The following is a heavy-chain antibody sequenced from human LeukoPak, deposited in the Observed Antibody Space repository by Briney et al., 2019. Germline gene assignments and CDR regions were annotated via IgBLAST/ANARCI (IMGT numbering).Heavy chain of an antibody. CDR2: IGGSNGIT. J-gene: IGHJ4*02. CDR3: ARAPLMYGDYAD. V-gene: IGHV3-23*01. Sequence: GGSLRLSCAASRFTFNSYAMSWVRQAPGKGLEWVSVIGGSNGITFYVGSVKGRFTISRDNSKDTLYLQMNSLRAEDTAVYYCARAPLMYGDYADWGQGTLVTVSS. D-gene: IGHD4-17*01. CDR1: RFTFNSYA.